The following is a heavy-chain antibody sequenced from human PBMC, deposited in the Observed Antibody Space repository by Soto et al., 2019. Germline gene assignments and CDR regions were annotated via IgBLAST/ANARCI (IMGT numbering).Heavy chain of an antibody. V-gene: IGHV5-51*01. Sequence: GESLKISCKGSGYSFTSYWIGWVRQMPGKGLEWMGIIYPGDSDTRYSPSFQGQVTISADKSISTAYLQWSSLKASDTAMYYCARPSDYYDILTGYPPGAFDIWGQGTMVTVSS. J-gene: IGHJ3*02. CDR2: IYPGDSDT. CDR1: GYSFTSYW. CDR3: ARPSDYYDILTGYPPGAFDI. D-gene: IGHD3-9*01.